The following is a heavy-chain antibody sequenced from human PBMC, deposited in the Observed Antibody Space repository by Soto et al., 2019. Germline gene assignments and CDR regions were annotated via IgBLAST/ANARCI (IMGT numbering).Heavy chain of an antibody. Sequence: SETLSLTCAVSGGSIGGVGYSWSWIRQPPGGGLEWIGYMYHSGTFLKSPSLKTRLTMSLDMSKNQFSLTLNSMTAADTAVYSCARAQFYSGSGNYNNLMFDAWGQG. D-gene: IGHD3-10*01. CDR1: GGSIGGVGYS. CDR3: ARAQFYSGSGNYNNLMFDA. J-gene: IGHJ5*02. CDR2: MYHSGTF. V-gene: IGHV4-30-2*01.